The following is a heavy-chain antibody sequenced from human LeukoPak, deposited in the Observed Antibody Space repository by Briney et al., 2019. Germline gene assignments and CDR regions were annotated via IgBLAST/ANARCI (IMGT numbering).Heavy chain of an antibody. CDR2: IYYSGST. CDR3: ARTLYSRGFYTVGY. J-gene: IGHJ4*02. D-gene: IGHD3-3*01. V-gene: IGHV4-59*08. CDR1: GGSISNSY. Sequence: SETLSLTCIVSGGSISNSYWSWIRQPPGKGLQWIGYIYYSGSTNYNPSLKSRVTISGDTSKNQFSLKLSSVTAADTAVYYCARTLYSRGFYTVGYWGQGTLVTVSS.